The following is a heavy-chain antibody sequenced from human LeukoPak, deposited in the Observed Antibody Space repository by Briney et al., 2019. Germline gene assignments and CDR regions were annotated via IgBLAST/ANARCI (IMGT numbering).Heavy chain of an antibody. CDR2: IRSKANTYAT. Sequence: GSLRLSFAASWFIFSASYIHWARQTSAKGLGWVARIRSKANTYATAYAASVKGRFTISRDDSKNTAYLQMNSLKTEDTAVYYCVRLGGSSLGDAFDIWGQGTMVTVSS. D-gene: IGHD1-26*01. CDR3: VRLGGSSLGDAFDI. V-gene: IGHV3-73*01. CDR1: WFIFSASY. J-gene: IGHJ3*02.